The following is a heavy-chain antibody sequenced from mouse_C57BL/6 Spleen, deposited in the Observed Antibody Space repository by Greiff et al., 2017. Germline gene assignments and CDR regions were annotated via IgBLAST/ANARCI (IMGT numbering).Heavy chain of an antibody. D-gene: IGHD1-1*01. CDR2: IYPGSGST. V-gene: IGHV1-55*01. CDR1: GYTFTSYW. Sequence: QVQLQQPGAELVKPGASVKMSCKASGYTFTSYWITWVKQRPGQGLEWIGDIYPGSGSTNYNEQFKRTATLTVDTSSSTAYMQLSSLPSEDSAVYYCAPLYGSSGSWYCDVWGTGTTVTVAS. J-gene: IGHJ1*03. CDR3: APLYGSSGSWYCDV.